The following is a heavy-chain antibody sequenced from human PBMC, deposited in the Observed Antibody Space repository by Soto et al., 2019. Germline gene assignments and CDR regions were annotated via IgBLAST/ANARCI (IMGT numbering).Heavy chain of an antibody. V-gene: IGHV3-11*01. Sequence: QVQLVESGGGLVKPGGSLRLSCAASGFTFSDFYMSWIRQAPGKGLEWISYISSGSTNIFYADSVKGRFTVSRANAKNSVYLQMDSLRAEDTAVYYCARDRNAAGSDYWGQGTLVTVSS. CDR1: GFTFSDFY. D-gene: IGHD1-1*01. CDR2: ISSGSTNI. CDR3: ARDRNAAGSDY. J-gene: IGHJ4*02.